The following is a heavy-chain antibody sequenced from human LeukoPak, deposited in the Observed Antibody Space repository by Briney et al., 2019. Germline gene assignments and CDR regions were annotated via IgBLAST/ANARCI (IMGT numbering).Heavy chain of an antibody. V-gene: IGHV3-7*01. D-gene: IGHD1-7*01. Sequence: GGSLRLSCAASGFTFSNYWMSWVRQTPGKGLAWVANIKQDGSEKYYVKSVKGRFTISRDNAKNSLYLQMNSLRAEDTAIYYCAREDDWNYEDYWGQGTLVTVSS. CDR1: GFTFSNYW. J-gene: IGHJ4*02. CDR3: AREDDWNYEDY. CDR2: IKQDGSEK.